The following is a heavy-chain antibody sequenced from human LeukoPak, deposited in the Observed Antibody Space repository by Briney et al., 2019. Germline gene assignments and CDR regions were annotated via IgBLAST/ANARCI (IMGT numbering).Heavy chain of an antibody. Sequence: PSETLSLTCTVSGASVSSYSWSWFRQPPGKGLEWIGYIYYNGGANYNPSLKSRVTISVDTSKNQFSLKLTSVTAADTAVYYCARHNYVGSGAFDIWGQETMVTVSS. J-gene: IGHJ3*02. D-gene: IGHD2-15*01. CDR1: GASVSSYS. V-gene: IGHV4-59*08. CDR2: IYYNGGA. CDR3: ARHNYVGSGAFDI.